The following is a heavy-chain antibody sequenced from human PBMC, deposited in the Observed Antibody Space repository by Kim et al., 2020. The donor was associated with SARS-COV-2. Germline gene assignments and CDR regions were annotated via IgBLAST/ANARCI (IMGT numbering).Heavy chain of an antibody. D-gene: IGHD4-17*01. V-gene: IGHV3-15*01. CDR1: GFTFNRAW. CDR3: TTGCGDYGDYLGA. Sequence: GGSLRLSCAASGFTFNRAWMSWVRQAPGKGLEWVARIKRKTDSGAKDYAAPVKGRFSISRDDSKNTLLLEMNSLKNEDTAVYFCTTGCGDYGDYLGAWGQGTMVTVSS. J-gene: IGHJ3*01. CDR2: IKRKTDSGAK.